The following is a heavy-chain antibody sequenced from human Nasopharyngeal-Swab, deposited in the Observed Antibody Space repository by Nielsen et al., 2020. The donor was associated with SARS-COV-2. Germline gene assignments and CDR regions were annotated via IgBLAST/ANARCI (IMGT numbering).Heavy chain of an antibody. Sequence: WVRQAPGQGLEWMGIINPSGGSTSYAQKFQGRVTMTRDTSTSTVYMELSSLRSEDTAVYYCARARKAIYYYGSGSYYKGGVNWFDSWGQGTLVTVSS. CDR2: INPSGGST. J-gene: IGHJ5*01. CDR3: ARARKAIYYYGSGSYYKGGVNWFDS. V-gene: IGHV1-46*01. D-gene: IGHD3-10*01.